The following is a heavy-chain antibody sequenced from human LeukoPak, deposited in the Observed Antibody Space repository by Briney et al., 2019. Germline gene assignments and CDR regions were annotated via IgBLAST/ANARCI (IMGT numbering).Heavy chain of an antibody. CDR1: GYTFTSYY. Sequence: GASVKVSCKASGYTFTSYYMHWVRQAPGQGLEWMGIINPSGGSTSYAQKFQGRVTMTRDTSTSTVYMELSSLRSEDTAVYYCARVMEGGYSYGFDAFDIWGQGTMVTVSS. V-gene: IGHV1-46*01. J-gene: IGHJ3*02. CDR2: INPSGGST. CDR3: ARVMEGGYSYGFDAFDI. D-gene: IGHD5-18*01.